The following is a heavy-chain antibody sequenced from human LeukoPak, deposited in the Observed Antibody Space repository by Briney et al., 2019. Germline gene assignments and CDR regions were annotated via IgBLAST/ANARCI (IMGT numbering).Heavy chain of an antibody. CDR1: GFSLTELS. V-gene: IGHV1-24*01. CDR2: FDPEEGEA. J-gene: IGHJ6*03. Sequence: GASVKVSCKVSGFSLTELSMHWVRQAPGGGLGWGGGFDPEEGEAVYARKFQGRVTMTEDTSTGTAYMELSSLTSEDSAVYFCATGYCSSSKCFDYYYMDVWGKGTTVTVSS. D-gene: IGHD2-2*01. CDR3: ATGYCSSSKCFDYYYMDV.